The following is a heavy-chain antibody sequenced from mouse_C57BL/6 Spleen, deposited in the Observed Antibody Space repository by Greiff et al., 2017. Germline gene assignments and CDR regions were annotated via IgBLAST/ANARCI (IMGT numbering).Heavy chain of an antibody. V-gene: IGHV1-52*01. CDR2: IDPSDSET. Sequence: QVQLQQPGAELVRPGSSVKLSCKASGYTFTSYWMHWVKQRPIQGLELIGNIDPSDSETHYNQKFKDKATLTVDKSSSTAYMQLSSLTSEDSAVYYCARGLIYDGYFYAMDYWGQGTSVTVSS. CDR1: GYTFTSYW. D-gene: IGHD2-3*01. CDR3: ARGLIYDGYFYAMDY. J-gene: IGHJ4*01.